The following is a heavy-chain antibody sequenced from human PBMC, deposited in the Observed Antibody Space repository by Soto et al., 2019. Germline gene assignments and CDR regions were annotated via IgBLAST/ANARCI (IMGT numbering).Heavy chain of an antibody. J-gene: IGHJ6*02. CDR2: ISSSGSTI. Sequence: GGSLRLSCAASGFTFSDYYMSWIRQAPGKGLEWVSYISSSGSTIYYADSVKGRFTISRDNAKNSLYLQMNSLRAEDTAVYYCAGVVAARPAYYYYGMDVWGQGTTVTVSS. CDR1: GFTFSDYY. CDR3: AGVVAARPAYYYYGMDV. V-gene: IGHV3-11*01. D-gene: IGHD6-6*01.